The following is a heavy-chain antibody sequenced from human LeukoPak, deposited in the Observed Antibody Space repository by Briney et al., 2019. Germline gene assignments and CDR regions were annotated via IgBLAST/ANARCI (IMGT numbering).Heavy chain of an antibody. CDR3: ARGDSYYYDSSGTPGSNY. Sequence: RASVKVSCKASGYTFTGYYMHWVRQATGQGLEWMGWMNPNSGNTGYAQKFQGRVTMTRNTSISTAYMELSSLRSEDTAVYYCARGDSYYYDSSGTPGSNYWGQGTLVTVSS. CDR2: MNPNSGNT. J-gene: IGHJ4*02. V-gene: IGHV1-8*02. CDR1: GYTFTGYY. D-gene: IGHD3-22*01.